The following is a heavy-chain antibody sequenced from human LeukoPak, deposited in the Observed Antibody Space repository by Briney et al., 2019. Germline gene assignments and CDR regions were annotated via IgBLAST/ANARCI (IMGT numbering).Heavy chain of an antibody. Sequence: GGSLRLSCAASGFTFSNAWMHWVRQAPGKGLVWVSRINSDGSSTSYADSVKGRFTISRDNAKNTLYLQMNSLRVEDTAVYYCARVRSGSSAGNYGMDVWGQGTTVTVSS. CDR2: INSDGSST. V-gene: IGHV3-74*01. CDR1: GFTFSNAW. J-gene: IGHJ6*02. CDR3: ARVRSGSSAGNYGMDV. D-gene: IGHD1-26*01.